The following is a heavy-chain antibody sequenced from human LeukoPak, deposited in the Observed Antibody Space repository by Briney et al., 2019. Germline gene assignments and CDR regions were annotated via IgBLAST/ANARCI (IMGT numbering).Heavy chain of an antibody. CDR2: IYSGGST. V-gene: IGHV3-53*01. J-gene: IGHJ3*02. D-gene: IGHD1-26*01. Sequence: GGSLRLSCAASGFTVSSNYMSWVRQVPGKGLEWVSVIYSGGSTYYADSVKGRFTISRDNSKNTLYLQMNSLRAEDTAVYYCARALVGANDAFDIWGQGTMVTVSS. CDR3: ARALVGANDAFDI. CDR1: GFTVSSNY.